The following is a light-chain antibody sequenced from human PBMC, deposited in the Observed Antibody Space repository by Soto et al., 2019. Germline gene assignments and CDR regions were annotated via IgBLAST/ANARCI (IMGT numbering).Light chain of an antibody. V-gene: IGLV2-8*01. CDR1: SSDVGGYNY. Sequence: QSALTQPASVSGSPGQSITISCTGTSSDVGGYNYVSWYQQHPGKAPKVIINEVSRRPAGVPDRFSGSKSGNTASLTVSGLQADDEADYYCASYAGTDIHYVFGTGTKLTVL. CDR3: ASYAGTDIHYV. CDR2: EVS. J-gene: IGLJ1*01.